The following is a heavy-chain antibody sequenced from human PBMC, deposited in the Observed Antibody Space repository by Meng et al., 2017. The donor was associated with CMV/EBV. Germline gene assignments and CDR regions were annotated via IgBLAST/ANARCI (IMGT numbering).Heavy chain of an antibody. CDR1: GFSFNYYG. J-gene: IGHJ4*02. Sequence: GGSLRLSCAASGFSFNYYGMHWVRQAPDKGLEWVACIRYDGSNKYYADSVKGRFTISRDNSKNTLYLQINSLRAEDTAVYYCAKDWSVGSEDFDCWGQGTLVTVSS. CDR3: AKDWSVGSEDFDC. CDR2: IRYDGSNK. V-gene: IGHV3-30*02. D-gene: IGHD3-3*01.